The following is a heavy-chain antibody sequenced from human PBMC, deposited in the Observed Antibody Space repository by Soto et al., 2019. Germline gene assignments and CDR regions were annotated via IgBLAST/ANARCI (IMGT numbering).Heavy chain of an antibody. CDR3: ATKNYGDYRMGY. Sequence: QVQLVESGGGVVQPGRSLRLSCAASGFTFSSYGMHWVRQAPGKGLVWVAVISYDGSKKYYADSVKGRFTIARDNSKNTLYLQKNSQRAEDTAVYYCATKNYGDYRMGYWGQGTLDTVSS. CDR1: GFTFSSYG. CDR2: ISYDGSKK. V-gene: IGHV3-30*03. D-gene: IGHD4-17*01. J-gene: IGHJ4*02.